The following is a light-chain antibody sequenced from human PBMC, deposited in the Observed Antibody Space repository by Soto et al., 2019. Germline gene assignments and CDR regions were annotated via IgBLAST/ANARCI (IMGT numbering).Light chain of an antibody. CDR3: CSYGNSNPYV. CDR1: SSDIGGYNF. J-gene: IGLJ1*01. CDR2: EVT. Sequence: QSALTQPASVSGSPGQSITISCTGTSSDIGGYNFVSWYQHHPGEAPKLMIFEVTKRPSGISNRFSGSKSGSTASLTISGLQPDDEAYYFCCSYGNSNPYVFGTGTKLTVL. V-gene: IGLV2-14*01.